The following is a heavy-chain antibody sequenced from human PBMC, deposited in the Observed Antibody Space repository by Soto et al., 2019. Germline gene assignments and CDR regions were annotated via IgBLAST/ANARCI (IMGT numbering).Heavy chain of an antibody. V-gene: IGHV3-66*01. CDR3: ARDPWAADY. Sequence: EVQLVESGGGLVQPGGSLRLSCAASGFTVSTKYMSWVRQAPGKGLEWVSVIYSGGSTFYADSVRGRFTISRDNSKNTGNLQMNSLRAEDTAVYYCARDPWAADYWSQGTLVTVSS. D-gene: IGHD3-16*01. CDR2: IYSGGST. CDR1: GFTVSTKY. J-gene: IGHJ4*02.